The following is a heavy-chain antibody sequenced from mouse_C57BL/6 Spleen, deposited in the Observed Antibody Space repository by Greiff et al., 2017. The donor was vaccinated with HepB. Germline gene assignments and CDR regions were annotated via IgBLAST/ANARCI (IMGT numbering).Heavy chain of an antibody. Sequence: VQLKESGGGLVKPGGSLKLSCAASGFTFSDYGMHWVRQAPEKGLEWVAYISSGSSTIYYADTVKGRFTISRDNAKNTLFLQMTSLRSEDTAMYYCARRGEITTGGLYYFDYWGQGTTLTVSS. D-gene: IGHD2-4*01. V-gene: IGHV5-17*01. J-gene: IGHJ2*01. CDR2: ISSGSSTI. CDR1: GFTFSDYG. CDR3: ARRGEITTGGLYYFDY.